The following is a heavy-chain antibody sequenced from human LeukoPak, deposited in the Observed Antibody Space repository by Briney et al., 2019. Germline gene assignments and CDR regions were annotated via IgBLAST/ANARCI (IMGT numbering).Heavy chain of an antibody. CDR1: GGSISSYY. CDR3: ARANSQLRFLEWFSNQYYFDY. V-gene: IGHV4-59*01. Sequence: NASETLSLTCTVSGGSISSYYWSWIRQPPGKGLEWIGYIYYSGSTNYNPSLKSRDTISVDTSKNQFSLKLSSVTAADTAVYYCARANSQLRFLEWFSNQYYFDYWGQGTLVTVSS. J-gene: IGHJ4*02. D-gene: IGHD3-3*01. CDR2: IYYSGST.